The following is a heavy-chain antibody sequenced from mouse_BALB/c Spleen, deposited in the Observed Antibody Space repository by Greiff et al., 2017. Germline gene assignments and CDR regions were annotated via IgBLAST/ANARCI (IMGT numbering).Heavy chain of an antibody. CDR2: ISTYYGDA. D-gene: IGHD2-1*01. CDR3: ARGGDGNYWLAY. V-gene: IGHV1S137*01. Sequence: QVQLQQSGAELVRPGVSVKISCKGSGYTFTDYAMHWVKQSHAKSLEWIGVISTYYGDASYNQKFKGKATMTVDKSSSTAYMELARLTSEDSAIYYCARGGDGNYWLAYWGQGTLVTVSA. J-gene: IGHJ3*01. CDR1: GYTFTDYA.